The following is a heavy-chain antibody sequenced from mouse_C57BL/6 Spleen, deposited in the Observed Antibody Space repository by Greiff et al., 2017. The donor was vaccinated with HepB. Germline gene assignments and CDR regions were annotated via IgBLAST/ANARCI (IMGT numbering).Heavy chain of an antibody. Sequence: EVQLQQSGAELVKPGASVKLSCTASGFNFNDYYMHWVKQRPEQGLEWIGRIDPEDGDTNYDPKFQGKATMTADTSSNTAYLQLSSLTSEDTAVYYCARRDYGDYVGFDYWGQGTLVTVSA. CDR1: GFNFNDYY. J-gene: IGHJ3*01. CDR2: IDPEDGDT. CDR3: ARRDYGDYVGFDY. V-gene: IGHV14-2*01. D-gene: IGHD2-13*01.